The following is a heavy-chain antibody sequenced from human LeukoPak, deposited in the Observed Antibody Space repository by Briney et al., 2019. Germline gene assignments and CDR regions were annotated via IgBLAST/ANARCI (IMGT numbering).Heavy chain of an antibody. D-gene: IGHD6-19*01. CDR1: GFTFSTYW. Sequence: GGSLRLSCAAAGFTFSTYWMSWVRQAPGKGLEWVANIKPDGSEKYYVDSVKGRFTISRDNAKNSLYLQMNSLRAEDTAVYFCAKDGLLAVAPNYFHYWGQGTLITVSS. V-gene: IGHV3-7*03. CDR3: AKDGLLAVAPNYFHY. J-gene: IGHJ4*02. CDR2: IKPDGSEK.